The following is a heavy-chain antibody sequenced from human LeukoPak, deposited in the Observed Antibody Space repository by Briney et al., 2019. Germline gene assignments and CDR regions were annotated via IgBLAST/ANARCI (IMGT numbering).Heavy chain of an antibody. J-gene: IGHJ6*02. D-gene: IGHD4-17*01. CDR2: IYYSGST. CDR1: GGSISSGDHY. CDR3: ARSTAFEPTVPLGMDV. Sequence: SETLSLTCTVSGGSISSGDHYWSWIRQPPGKGLEWIGYIYYSGSTYYNPSLKSRVTMSVDTSKNQFSLKLSSVTAADTAVYYCARSTAFEPTVPLGMDVWGQGTTVTVSS. V-gene: IGHV4-30-4*01.